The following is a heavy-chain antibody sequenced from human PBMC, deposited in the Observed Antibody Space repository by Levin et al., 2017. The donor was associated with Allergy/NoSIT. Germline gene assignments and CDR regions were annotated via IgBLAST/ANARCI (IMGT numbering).Heavy chain of an antibody. V-gene: IGHV3-53*01. CDR3: AGSIAVAGSGNWFEP. J-gene: IGHJ5*02. Sequence: GESLKISCAASGFTVSSYYMSWVRQAPGKGLEWVAVIYSGGSTYYADSVKGRFTISRDNSKNTLYLQMNSLRAEDTAVYYCAGSIAVAGSGNWFEPWGQGTLVTVAS. CDR1: GFTVSSYY. D-gene: IGHD6-19*01. CDR2: IYSGGST.